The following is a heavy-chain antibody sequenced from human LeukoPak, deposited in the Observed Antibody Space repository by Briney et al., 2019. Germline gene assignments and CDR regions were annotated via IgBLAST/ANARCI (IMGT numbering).Heavy chain of an antibody. CDR1: GGSISSSSYY. Sequence: SEALSLTCTVSGGSISSSSYYWGWIRQPPGKGLEWIGSIYYSGSTYYNPSLKSRVTISVDTSKNQFSLKLSSVTAADTAVYYCARGYSSGYSEFDYWGQGTLVTVSS. J-gene: IGHJ4*02. D-gene: IGHD6-19*01. V-gene: IGHV4-39*07. CDR3: ARGYSSGYSEFDY. CDR2: IYYSGST.